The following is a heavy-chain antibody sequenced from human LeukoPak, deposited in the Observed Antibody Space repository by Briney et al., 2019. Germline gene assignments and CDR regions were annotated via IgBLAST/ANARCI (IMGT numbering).Heavy chain of an antibody. V-gene: IGHV4-39*01. CDR2: VYYNGNT. D-gene: IGHD3-3*01. J-gene: IGHJ4*02. CDR1: RGSISSRSDY. CDR3: ARQRASGTWAFDY. Sequence: SETLSLTCTVSRGSISSRSDYWWAWIRQPPGKGLEWIGSVYYNGNTSYNWSLKSRLTISVDTSKDQFSLNLASVTAADTAVYHCARQRASGTWAFDYWGQGTLLTVSS.